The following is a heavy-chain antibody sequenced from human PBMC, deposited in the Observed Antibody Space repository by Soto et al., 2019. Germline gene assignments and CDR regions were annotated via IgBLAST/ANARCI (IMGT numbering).Heavy chain of an antibody. J-gene: IGHJ4*02. CDR1: GGSISSGGYY. Sequence: QVQLQESGPGLVKPSQTLSLTCTVSGGSISSGGYYWSWIRQHPGKGLEWIGYIYYSGSTYYNPSLKSRVTISVDTSKNQCSLKLSSVTAADTAVYYCARGLPLMVRSSGYFDYWGQGTLVTVSS. CDR3: ARGLPLMVRSSGYFDY. CDR2: IYYSGST. V-gene: IGHV4-31*03. D-gene: IGHD3-10*01.